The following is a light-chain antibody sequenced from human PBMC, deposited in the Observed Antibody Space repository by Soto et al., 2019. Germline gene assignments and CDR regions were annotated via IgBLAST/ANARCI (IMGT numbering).Light chain of an antibody. CDR2: DVS. J-gene: IGLJ2*01. Sequence: QSVLTQPRSVSGSPGQSVTISCTGTSSDVGGYNYVSWYQQNPGKAPKLMIYDVSKRPSGVSDRFSGSKSANTASLIISGLQAEDEADYYCCSYAGNTLVVFGGGTKLTV. CDR1: SSDVGGYNY. V-gene: IGLV2-11*01. CDR3: CSYAGNTLVV.